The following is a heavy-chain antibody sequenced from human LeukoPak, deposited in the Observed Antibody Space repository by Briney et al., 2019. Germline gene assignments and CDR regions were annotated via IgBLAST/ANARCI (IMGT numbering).Heavy chain of an antibody. CDR1: GFTFSSYS. CDR2: ISSSSSTI. V-gene: IGHV3-48*01. D-gene: IGHD3-10*01. J-gene: IGHJ4*02. CDR3: ARVSRGSFDY. Sequence: PGGSLRLSCAASGFTFSSYSMNWVRQAPGKGLEWVSYISSSSSTIYYADSVKGRFTISRDNAKNSLYLQMNSLRAEDTAVYYCARVSRGSFDYWGQGTLVTVSS.